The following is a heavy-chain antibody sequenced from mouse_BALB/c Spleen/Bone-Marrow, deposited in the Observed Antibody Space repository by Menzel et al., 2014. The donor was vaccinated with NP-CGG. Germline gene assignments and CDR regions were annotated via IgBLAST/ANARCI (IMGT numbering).Heavy chain of an antibody. CDR3: ARWDDYATHY. D-gene: IGHD2-4*01. J-gene: IGHJ2*01. CDR1: GFNIKDTY. Sequence: VQLKESGADLVKPGASVKLSCTTSGFNIKDTYMHWVKQRPEQGLEWIGRIDPANGNTKYDPKFQGKATITADTSSNTAYLQLSSLTSEDTAVYYCARWDDYATHYRPQCTALPVSS. V-gene: IGHV14-3*02. CDR2: IDPANGNT.